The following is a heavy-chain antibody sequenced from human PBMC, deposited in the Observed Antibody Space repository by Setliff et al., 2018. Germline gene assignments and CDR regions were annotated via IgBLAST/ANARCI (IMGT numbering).Heavy chain of an antibody. V-gene: IGHV4-34*01. CDR1: GGAVSGDY. J-gene: IGHJ6*03. Sequence: SETLSLTCSVSGGAVSGDYWTWIRQPPGKGLEWIGEISPGGSTIYNPSLRSRVTISVDTSKNQLSLKLSSVTAADTAVYYCARMSGFLYMDVWGKGTTVTVSS. D-gene: IGHD3-3*01. CDR3: ARMSGFLYMDV. CDR2: ISPGGST.